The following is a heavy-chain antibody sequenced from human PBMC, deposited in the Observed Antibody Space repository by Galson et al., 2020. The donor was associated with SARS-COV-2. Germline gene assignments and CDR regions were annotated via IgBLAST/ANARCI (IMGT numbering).Heavy chain of an antibody. CDR2: ISTTSGTK. D-gene: IGHD3-3*01. V-gene: IGHV3-11*01. Sequence: NSGGSLRLSCATSGFSFSDHYMTWMRQAPGKGLEWVSYISTTSGTKFYADSVKGRFTISRDNAQRSLYLQMDSLRVDDTAVYYCARNQRITIFGGVGPFDYWGQGTLVTVSS. J-gene: IGHJ4*02. CDR1: GFSFSDHY. CDR3: ARNQRITIFGGVGPFDY.